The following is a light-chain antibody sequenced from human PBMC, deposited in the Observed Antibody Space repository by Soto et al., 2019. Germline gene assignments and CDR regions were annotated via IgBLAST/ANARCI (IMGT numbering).Light chain of an antibody. V-gene: IGKV1-5*03. CDR3: QHYNTCSCYT. CDR2: KAS. Sequence: DIQMTQSPSTLSASVGDRVTITCRASQSISTWLAWYQQKPGKAPKLLIYKASSLESGVPSRFSASGSGTEFTLTISSLQPDDFATYYCQHYNTCSCYTLGQGTKVDIK. CDR1: QSISTW. J-gene: IGKJ2*01.